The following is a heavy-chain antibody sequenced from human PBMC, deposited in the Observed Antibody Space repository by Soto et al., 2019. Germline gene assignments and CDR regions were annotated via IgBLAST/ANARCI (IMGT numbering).Heavy chain of an antibody. CDR1: GYTFTSYG. CDR3: ARFLYPSFDSSGYYYYGMDV. D-gene: IGHD3-22*01. CDR2: ISAYNGNT. J-gene: IGHJ6*02. V-gene: IGHV1-18*01. Sequence: GASVKVSCTASGYTFTSYGISWVRQAPGQGLEWMGWISAYNGNTNYAQKLQGRVTMTTDTSTSTAYMELRSLRSDDTAVYYCARFLYPSFDSSGYYYYGMDVWGQGTTVTVSS.